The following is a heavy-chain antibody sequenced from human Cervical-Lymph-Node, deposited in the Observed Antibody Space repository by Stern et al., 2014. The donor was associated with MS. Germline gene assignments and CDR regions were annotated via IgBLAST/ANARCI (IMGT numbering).Heavy chain of an antibody. V-gene: IGHV2-5*02. CDR3: AHTLIILDRGVPFDY. CDR2: IYWDDDK. CDR1: GFSLNSRGVG. Sequence: QVTLRESGPTLVKPTQTLTLTCTFSGFSLNSRGVGVGWIRQPPGKALEWLALIYWDDDKRYSPSLKSSLTITQDASKTQVVLTMTNMDPVDTATYYCAHTLIILDRGVPFDYWGQGTLVIVSS. D-gene: IGHD3-10*01. J-gene: IGHJ4*02.